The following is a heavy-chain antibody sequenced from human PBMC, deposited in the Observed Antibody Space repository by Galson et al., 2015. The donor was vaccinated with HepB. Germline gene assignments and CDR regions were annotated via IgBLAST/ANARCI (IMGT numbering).Heavy chain of an antibody. J-gene: IGHJ4*02. CDR1: GYSFNNHW. Sequence: QSGAEVKKPGESLKISCKASGYSFNNHWIGWVRQMPGKGLEWMGIIYPGDSETRYSPSFQGQVIISADKSISTAYLQWSSLKASDTAMYYCARHGDVYGDYGGYWGQGTLVTVSS. CDR2: IYPGDSET. V-gene: IGHV5-51*01. CDR3: ARHGDVYGDYGGY. D-gene: IGHD4-17*01.